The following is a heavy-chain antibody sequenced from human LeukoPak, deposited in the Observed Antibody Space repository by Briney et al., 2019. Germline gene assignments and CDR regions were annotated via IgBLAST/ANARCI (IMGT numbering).Heavy chain of an antibody. V-gene: IGHV4-34*01. CDR2: INHSGST. CDR3: ASLWPYQLSAFDI. J-gene: IGHJ3*02. Sequence: SETLSLTCAVYGGSFSGYYWSWIRQPPGKGLEWIGEINHSGSTNYNPSLKSRVTISVDASKNQFSLKLSSVTAADTAVYYCASLWPYQLSAFDIWGQGTMVTVSS. D-gene: IGHD2-2*01. CDR1: GGSFSGYY.